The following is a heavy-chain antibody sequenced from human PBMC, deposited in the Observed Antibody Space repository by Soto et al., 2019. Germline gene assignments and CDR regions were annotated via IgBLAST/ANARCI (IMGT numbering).Heavy chain of an antibody. CDR1: GGTFSSYA. CDR2: IIPIFGTA. CDR3: ARDRIAVAGYYYYGMDV. J-gene: IGHJ6*02. D-gene: IGHD6-19*01. V-gene: IGHV1-69*13. Sequence: SVEVSCKASGGTFSSYAISWVRQAPGQGLEWMGGIIPIFGTANYAQKFQGRVTITADESTSTAYMELSSLRSEDTAVYYCARDRIAVAGYYYYGMDVWGQGTTVTVSS.